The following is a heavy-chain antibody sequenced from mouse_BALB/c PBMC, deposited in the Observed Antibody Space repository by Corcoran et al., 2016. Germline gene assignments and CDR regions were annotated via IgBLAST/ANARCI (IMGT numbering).Heavy chain of an antibody. CDR1: GYTFTNYG. CDR3: ARLIQRGYYFDY. Sequence: QIQLVQSGPELKKPGETVKISCKASGYTFTNYGMNWVKQAPGKGLKWMGWINTYTGEPTYADDFKGRFAFSLETSASTAYLQINNLKNEDTATYFWARLIQRGYYFDYWGQGTTLTVSS. CDR2: INTYTGEP. D-gene: IGHD2-4*01. J-gene: IGHJ2*01. V-gene: IGHV9-3-1*01.